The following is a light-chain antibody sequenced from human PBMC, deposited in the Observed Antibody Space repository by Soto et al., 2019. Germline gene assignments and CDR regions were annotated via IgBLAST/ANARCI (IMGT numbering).Light chain of an antibody. V-gene: IGLV2-14*03. J-gene: IGLJ7*01. Sequence: QSALTQPASVSGXXXXSXXXXCSGTSSDVGDSDDVSWYQPYPGKAHQLIIYDVSNRPSGVSPRFTGSTTGNTASLPISGLQAEDDATYYCASSTDDSRSVFGGGTQLTVL. CDR3: ASSTDDSRSV. CDR2: DVS. CDR1: SSDVGDSDD.